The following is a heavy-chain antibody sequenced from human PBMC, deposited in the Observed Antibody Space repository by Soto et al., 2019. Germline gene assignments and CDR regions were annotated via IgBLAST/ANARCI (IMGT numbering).Heavy chain of an antibody. Sequence: SVKVSCKASGGTFSSYAISWVRQAPGQGLEWMGGIIPIFGTANYAQKFQGRVTITADESTSTAYMELSSLRSEDTAVYCCASSSEYYDILTGYSLFDYWGQGTLVTVSS. CDR3: ASSSEYYDILTGYSLFDY. J-gene: IGHJ4*02. D-gene: IGHD3-9*01. CDR1: GGTFSSYA. CDR2: IIPIFGTA. V-gene: IGHV1-69*13.